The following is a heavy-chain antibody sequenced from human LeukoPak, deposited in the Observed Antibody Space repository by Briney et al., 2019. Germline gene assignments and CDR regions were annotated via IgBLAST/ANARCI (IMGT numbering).Heavy chain of an antibody. Sequence: GGSLRLSCAASGFTFTTHWMSWVRQAPGKGLEWVGRIKSKTDGGTTDYAAPVKGRFTISRDDSKNTLYLQMNSLKTEDTAVYYCTTGYDILTGYYQYYFDYWGQGTLVTVSS. CDR1: GFTFTTHW. V-gene: IGHV3-15*01. CDR2: IKSKTDGGTT. CDR3: TTGYDILTGYYQYYFDY. D-gene: IGHD3-9*01. J-gene: IGHJ4*02.